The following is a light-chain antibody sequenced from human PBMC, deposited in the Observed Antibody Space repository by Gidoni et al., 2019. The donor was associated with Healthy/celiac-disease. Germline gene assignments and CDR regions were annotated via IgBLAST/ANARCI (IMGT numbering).Light chain of an antibody. V-gene: IGKV3-15*01. Sequence: EIVMTQSPATLSESPGARATLSCRASQSVSSNLAWYQQKPGQAPRLLINGASTRATGIPARFSGSGSGREFTLTISSLQSEDFAVYYCQQYNNWPPLTFGGGTKVEIK. CDR3: QQYNNWPPLT. CDR2: GAS. J-gene: IGKJ4*01. CDR1: QSVSSN.